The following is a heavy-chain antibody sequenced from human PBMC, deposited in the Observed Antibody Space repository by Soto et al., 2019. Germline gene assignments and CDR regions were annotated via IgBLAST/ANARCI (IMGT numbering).Heavy chain of an antibody. Sequence: SETLSLTCTVSGGSISSSSYYWGWIRQPPGKGLEWIGSIYYSGSTYYNPSLKSRVTISVDTSKNQFSLKLSSVTAADTAVYYCARTIAATCYFDYWGQGTLVTVSS. CDR2: IYYSGST. CDR1: GGSISSSSYY. D-gene: IGHD2-15*01. CDR3: ARTIAATCYFDY. J-gene: IGHJ4*02. V-gene: IGHV4-39*01.